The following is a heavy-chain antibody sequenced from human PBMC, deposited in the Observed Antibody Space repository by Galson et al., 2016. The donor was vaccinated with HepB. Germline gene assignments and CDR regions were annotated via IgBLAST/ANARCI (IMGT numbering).Heavy chain of an antibody. CDR3: ARGGHFDSGSYYLYLYYGMDV. CDR1: GYTFTNYV. CDR2: IDTYNGDT. J-gene: IGHJ6*02. Sequence: SVKVSCKASGYTFTNYVIYWVRQAPGRGLEWVGWIDTYNGDTDYAQRLQGRVTMTTDRSTSTAYMELRSLRSDDTAVYYCARGGHFDSGSYYLYLYYGMDVWGQGTTVTVSS. D-gene: IGHD3-10*01. V-gene: IGHV1-18*01.